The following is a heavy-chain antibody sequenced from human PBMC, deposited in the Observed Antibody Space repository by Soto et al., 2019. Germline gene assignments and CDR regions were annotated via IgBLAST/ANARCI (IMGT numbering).Heavy chain of an antibody. V-gene: IGHV1-18*01. CDR2: ISPDNGNT. CDR3: ARALGSSGYARMDV. D-gene: IGHD5-12*01. CDR1: GYTFTIYG. J-gene: IGHJ6*02. Sequence: QVQLVQSGGEVKKPGASVKVSCKASGYTFTIYGINWVRQAPGQELEWMGWISPDNGNTNYAQKLQGRVTMTTDTSTSTAYMVLRTLTSDDTAVYYCARALGSSGYARMDVWGQGTTVTVSS.